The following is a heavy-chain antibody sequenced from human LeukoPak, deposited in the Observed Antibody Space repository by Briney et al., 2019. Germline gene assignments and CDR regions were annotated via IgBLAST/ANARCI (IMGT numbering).Heavy chain of an antibody. D-gene: IGHD3-22*01. CDR2: INHSGST. CDR3: ARGFRLPSSSGYYYGI. J-gene: IGHJ3*02. Sequence: PSETLSLTCAVYGGSFSGYYWSWIRQPPGKGLEWIGEINHSGSTNYNPSLKSRVTISVDTSKNQFSLKLSSVTAADTAVYYCARGFRLPSSSGYYYGIWGQGTMVTVSS. CDR1: GGSFSGYY. V-gene: IGHV4-34*01.